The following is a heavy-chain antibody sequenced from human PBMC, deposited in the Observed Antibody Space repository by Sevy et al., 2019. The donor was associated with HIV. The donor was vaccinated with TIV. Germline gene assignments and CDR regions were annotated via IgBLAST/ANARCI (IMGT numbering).Heavy chain of an antibody. J-gene: IGHJ6*02. CDR2: ISSSSSYI. CDR1: GFTFSSYS. CDR3: ATLTAMVTSNGMDV. Sequence: GGSLRLSCAASGFTFSSYSMNWVRLAPGKGLEWVSSISSSSSYIYYADSVKGRFTISRDNAKNSLYLQMNSLRAEDTAVYYCATLTAMVTSNGMDVWGQGTTVTVSS. V-gene: IGHV3-21*01. D-gene: IGHD5-18*01.